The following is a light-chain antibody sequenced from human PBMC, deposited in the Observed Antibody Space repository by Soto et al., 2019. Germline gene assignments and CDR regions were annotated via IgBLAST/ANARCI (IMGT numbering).Light chain of an antibody. CDR1: QDVRHH. CDR2: GAS. Sequence: AIQMTPSPSSLSASVVYIVTISCLASQDVRHHIGWYQQTPGKAPKLLIYGASSLQSGVPSRFSGSGYGTDFTLTISSLQPEDFATYFCLKDSGYSWTCGQGNKGDIK. V-gene: IGKV1-6*01. J-gene: IGKJ1*01. CDR3: LKDSGYSWT.